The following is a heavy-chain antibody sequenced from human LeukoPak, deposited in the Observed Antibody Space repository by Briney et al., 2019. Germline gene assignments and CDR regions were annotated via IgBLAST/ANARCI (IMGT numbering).Heavy chain of an antibody. CDR3: AKDDYRYVDY. J-gene: IGHJ4*02. D-gene: IGHD3-16*02. Sequence: PGGSLRLSCAASGFTFSSYGIHWVCQAPGKGLEWVAFIGNDENNKKFGDPVKGRFTISRDNSKSTVYLQMNSLRVEDTAVYYCAKDDYRYVDYWGQGTLVIVSS. V-gene: IGHV3-30*02. CDR2: IGNDENNK. CDR1: GFTFSSYG.